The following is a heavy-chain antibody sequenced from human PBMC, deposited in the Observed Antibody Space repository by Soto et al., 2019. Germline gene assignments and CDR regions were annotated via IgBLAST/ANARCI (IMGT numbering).Heavy chain of an antibody. D-gene: IGHD3-10*01. CDR1: GYTFISYG. CDR3: AREGYYSGSGSYSPPRYYGMDV. CDR2: ISAYNDYT. J-gene: IGHJ6*02. V-gene: IGHV1-18*01. Sequence: QVQLVQSGAEVKKPGSSVKVSCKASGYTFISYGISWVRQAPGQGLEWMGWISAYNDYTNYAQKLQARVTMTTETSTRIAYLELRSLRSDDTAVYYCAREGYYSGSGSYSPPRYYGMDVWGQGTTVTVSS.